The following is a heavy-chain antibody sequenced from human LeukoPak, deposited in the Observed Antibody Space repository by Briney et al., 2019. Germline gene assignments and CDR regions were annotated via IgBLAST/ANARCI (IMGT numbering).Heavy chain of an antibody. Sequence: ASVKVSCKASGYTFTSYAMHWVRQAPGQRLEWMGWINAGNGNTKYSQKFQGRVTITRDTYASTAYMELSSLRSEDTAVYYCARAPPYPPGIWFDPWGQGTLVTVSS. CDR2: INAGNGNT. V-gene: IGHV1-3*01. J-gene: IGHJ5*02. D-gene: IGHD6-13*01. CDR1: GYTFTSYA. CDR3: ARAPPYPPGIWFDP.